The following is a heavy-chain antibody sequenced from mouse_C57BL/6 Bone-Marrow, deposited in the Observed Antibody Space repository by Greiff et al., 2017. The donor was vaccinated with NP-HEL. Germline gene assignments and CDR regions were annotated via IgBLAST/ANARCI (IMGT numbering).Heavy chain of an antibody. CDR1: GFTFSDFY. CDR2: SRNKANDYTT. Sequence: EVNVVESGGGLVQSGRSLRLSCATSGFTFSDFYMEWVRQAPGKGLEWIAASRNKANDYTTEYSASVKGRFIVSRDTSQSILYLQMNALRAEDTAIYYCAREGSSYWYFDVWGTGTTVTVSS. V-gene: IGHV7-1*01. CDR3: AREGSSYWYFDV. D-gene: IGHD1-1*01. J-gene: IGHJ1*03.